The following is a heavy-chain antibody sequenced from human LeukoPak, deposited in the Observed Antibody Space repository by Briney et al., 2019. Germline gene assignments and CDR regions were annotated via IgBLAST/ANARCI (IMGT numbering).Heavy chain of an antibody. CDR1: GGSFSGCY. CDR3: ARGPNYRAGRADY. V-gene: IGHV4-34*01. CDR2: INHSGST. J-gene: IGHJ4*02. D-gene: IGHD1-1*01. Sequence: PSETLSLTCAVYGGSFSGCYWSWIRQPPGKGLEWIREINHSGSTNFNPSLKSGVTISVDTSKNQFSLKLSSVTAADTAVYYCARGPNYRAGRADYWGQGTLVTVSS.